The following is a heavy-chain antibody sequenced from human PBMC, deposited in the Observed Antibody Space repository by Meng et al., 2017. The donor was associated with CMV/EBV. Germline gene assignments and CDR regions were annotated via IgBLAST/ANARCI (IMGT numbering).Heavy chain of an antibody. V-gene: IGHV3-23*01. CDR3: ANGRFLEWLSHYYYGMDV. CDR2: ISGSGGST. J-gene: IGHJ6*02. D-gene: IGHD3-3*01. CDR1: GFTFSSYA. Sequence: GESLKISCAASGFTFSSYAMSWVCQAPGKGLEWVSAISGSGGSTYYADSVKGRFTISRDNSKNTLYLQMNSLRAEDTAVYYCANGRFLEWLSHYYYGMDVWGQGTTVTVSS.